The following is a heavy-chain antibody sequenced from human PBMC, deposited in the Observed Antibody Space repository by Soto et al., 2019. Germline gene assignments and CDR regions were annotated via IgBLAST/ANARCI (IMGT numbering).Heavy chain of an antibody. CDR3: SLVWGAVTTGDEDDV. CDR2: ISYDGNTE. D-gene: IGHD4-17*01. V-gene: IGHV3-30-3*01. Sequence: QVQLVESGGGVVHPGRSLRLSCVASGFTFSPYVVHWVRQAPGKGLEWVAVISYDGNTEYYADSVKGRLTIYRDNYTCTLYLKMISVRVEETAFYKRSLVWGAVTTGDEDDVCGDRTMVAVCS. J-gene: IGHJ3*01. CDR1: GFTFSPYV.